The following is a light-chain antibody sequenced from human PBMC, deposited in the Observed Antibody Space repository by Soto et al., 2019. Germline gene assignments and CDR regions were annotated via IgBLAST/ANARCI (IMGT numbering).Light chain of an antibody. J-gene: IGLJ1*01. Sequence: QSALTQPASVSGSPGQSITISCTGTSSDVGGYNYVSWYQQHPGKAPKLMIYEVSNRPSGVSNRFSGSKSGNTASLTSSGLQAEDEADYYCSSYTSSSTLGGVFGTGTKLTVL. CDR1: SSDVGGYNY. V-gene: IGLV2-14*01. CDR3: SSYTSSSTLGGV. CDR2: EVS.